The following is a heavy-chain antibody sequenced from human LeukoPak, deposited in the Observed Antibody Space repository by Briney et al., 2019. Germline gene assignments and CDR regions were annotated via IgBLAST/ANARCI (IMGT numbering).Heavy chain of an antibody. CDR3: ARVTGTDTAMVRADY. V-gene: IGHV4-34*01. J-gene: IGHJ4*02. Sequence: PSETLSLTCAVYGGSFSGYYWSWIRQPPGKGLEWIGEINHSGSTNYNPSLKSRVTISVDTSRNQFSLKLSSVTAADTAVYYCARVTGTDTAMVRADYWGQGTLVTVSS. D-gene: IGHD5-18*01. CDR2: INHSGST. CDR1: GGSFSGYY.